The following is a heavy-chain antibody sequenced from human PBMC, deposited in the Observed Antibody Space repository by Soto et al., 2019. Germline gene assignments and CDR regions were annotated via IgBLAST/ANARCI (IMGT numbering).Heavy chain of an antibody. D-gene: IGHD3-3*01. CDR2: IYHSGST. CDR1: GGPISSGGYS. V-gene: IGHV4-30-2*01. Sequence: QLQLQESGSGLVKPSQTLSLTCAVSGGPISSGGYSWSWIRQPPGKGLEWIGYIYHSGSTYYNPSLKSRVTISVDRSKNQFSLKLSSVTAADTAVYYCASLVLRFLEWSDAFDIWGQGTMVTVSS. CDR3: ASLVLRFLEWSDAFDI. J-gene: IGHJ3*02.